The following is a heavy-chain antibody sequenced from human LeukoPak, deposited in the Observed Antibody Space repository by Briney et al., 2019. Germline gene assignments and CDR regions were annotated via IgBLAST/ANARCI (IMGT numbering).Heavy chain of an antibody. J-gene: IGHJ4*02. CDR1: GGSISSSSYY. Sequence: SETLSLTCTVSGGSISSSSYYWGWIRQPPGKGLEWIGSIYYSGSAYYNPSLKSRVTISVDTSKNQFSLKLSSVTAADTAVYYCARQVRAPGFFDYWGQGTLVTVSS. CDR2: IYYSGSA. CDR3: ARQVRAPGFFDY. V-gene: IGHV4-39*01. D-gene: IGHD4/OR15-4a*01.